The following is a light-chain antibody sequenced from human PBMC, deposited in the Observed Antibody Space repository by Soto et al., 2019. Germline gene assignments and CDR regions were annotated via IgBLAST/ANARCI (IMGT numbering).Light chain of an antibody. Sequence: DIQMNQSPSTLSGSVGDSVTITCRASQTISSWLAWYQQKPGKATKLLIYKASTLKSGVPSRVSGSGSGTEFTLTISSLQPDDFATYYCKQSYSTPITVGHGTRLEI. J-gene: IGKJ5*01. CDR3: KQSYSTPIT. V-gene: IGKV1-5*03. CDR2: KAS. CDR1: QTISSW.